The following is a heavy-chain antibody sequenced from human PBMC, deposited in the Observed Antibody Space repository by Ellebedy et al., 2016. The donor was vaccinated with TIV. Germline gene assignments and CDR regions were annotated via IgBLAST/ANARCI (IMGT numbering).Heavy chain of an antibody. CDR3: ARVDRGIAFDY. J-gene: IGHJ4*02. CDR2: IYSAGTT. CDR1: GFTLSANY. V-gene: IGHV3-66*01. D-gene: IGHD3-10*01. Sequence: GGSLRLSCAVSGFTLSANYMSWVRQAPGKGPEWVSVIYSAGTTFYADPVKGRFTISRDTSKSTVYLQLNSLRAEDTALYCCARVDRGIAFDYWGQGTLVTVSP.